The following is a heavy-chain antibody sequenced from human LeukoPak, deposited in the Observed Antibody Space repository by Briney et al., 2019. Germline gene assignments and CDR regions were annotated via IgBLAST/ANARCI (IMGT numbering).Heavy chain of an antibody. J-gene: IGHJ4*02. V-gene: IGHV3-23*01. CDR1: GFTFSSYA. CDR2: ISGSGGST. D-gene: IGHD3-16*02. Sequence: GGSLRLSCAASGFTFSSYAMSWVRQAPGKGLEWVSAISGSGGSTYYADSVKGRFTISRDNSKNTLYLQMNSLRAEDTAVYYCARDISDDYVWGSYRYPGGFDYWGQGTLVTVSS. CDR3: ARDISDDYVWGSYRYPGGFDY.